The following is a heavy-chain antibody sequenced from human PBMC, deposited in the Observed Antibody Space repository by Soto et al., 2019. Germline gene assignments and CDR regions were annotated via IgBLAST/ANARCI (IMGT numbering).Heavy chain of an antibody. D-gene: IGHD3-16*02. V-gene: IGHV3-20*01. J-gene: IGHJ4*02. Sequence: GGSLRLSCAASGFTFDDYGMSWVRQAPGKGLEWVSGINWNSGNTNYADSVKGRFTISRDNAKNSLYLQMNSLRAEDTALYHCARWKKELSYFDYWGQGTLVTVSS. CDR1: GFTFDDYG. CDR3: ARWKKELSYFDY. CDR2: INWNSGNT.